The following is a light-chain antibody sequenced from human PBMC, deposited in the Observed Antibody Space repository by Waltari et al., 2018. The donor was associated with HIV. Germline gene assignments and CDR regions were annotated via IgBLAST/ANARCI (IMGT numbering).Light chain of an antibody. V-gene: IGLV3-1*01. Sequence: SYELTQPPSVSVSPGQTASITCSGDKLGDKYACWYQQKPGQSPVLVIYQDNKRPSGIPERCSGSNSGNTATLTISGTQAVDEADYYCQAWDSSTAFYVFGTGTKVTVL. CDR3: QAWDSSTAFYV. CDR2: QDN. CDR1: KLGDKY. J-gene: IGLJ1*01.